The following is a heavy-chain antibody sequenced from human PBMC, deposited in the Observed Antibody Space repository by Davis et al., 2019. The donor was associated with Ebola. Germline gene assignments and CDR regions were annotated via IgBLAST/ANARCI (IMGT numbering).Heavy chain of an antibody. Sequence: HTGGSLRLSCAASGFTFSSYWMHWVRHAPGKGLVWVSRINSDGSSTSYADSVKGRFTISRDNAKNTLYLQMNSLRAEDTAVYYCARDLAYNYYDSSGYYTGWFDPWGQGTLVTVSS. CDR3: ARDLAYNYYDSSGYYTGWFDP. V-gene: IGHV3-74*01. J-gene: IGHJ5*02. CDR2: INSDGSST. D-gene: IGHD3-22*01. CDR1: GFTFSSYW.